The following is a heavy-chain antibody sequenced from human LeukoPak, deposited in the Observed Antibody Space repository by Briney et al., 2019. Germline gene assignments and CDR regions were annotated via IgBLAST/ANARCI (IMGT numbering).Heavy chain of an antibody. D-gene: IGHD6-19*01. CDR3: ARDLSGWYSIDY. CDR1: GYTFTSYY. CDR2: INPSGGST. J-gene: IGHJ4*02. V-gene: IGHV1-46*01. Sequence: EASVKVSCTASGYTFTSYYMHWVRQAPGQGLEWMGIINPSGGSTSYAQKFQGRVTMTRDTSTSTVYMELSSLRSEDTAVYYCARDLSGWYSIDYWGQGTLVTVSS.